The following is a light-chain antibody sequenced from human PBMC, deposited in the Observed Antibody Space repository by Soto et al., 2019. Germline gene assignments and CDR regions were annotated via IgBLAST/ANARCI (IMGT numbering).Light chain of an antibody. V-gene: IGLV2-14*01. Sequence: QSVLTQPASVSGSPGQSITISCTGTSSDVGGYNYVSWYQQHPGKAPKLMIYDVSNRPSGVSNRFSGSKSGNTASLTISGLQAEDEAEYFCLLFYGGPRVFGGGTKLTVL. CDR1: SSDVGGYNY. CDR2: DVS. J-gene: IGLJ2*01. CDR3: LLFYGGPRV.